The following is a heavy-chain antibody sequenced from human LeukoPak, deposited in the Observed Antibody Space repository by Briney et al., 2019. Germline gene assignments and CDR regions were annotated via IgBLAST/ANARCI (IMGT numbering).Heavy chain of an antibody. CDR2: IFGSGST. D-gene: IGHD3-10*01. CDR3: ARGSGSYPPLDY. J-gene: IGHJ4*02. Sequence: SETLSLTCTVSGGSISSYYWSWIRQPAGEGLEWIGRIFGSGSTNYNPSLKSRLTMSVDTSKNQFSLKLISVTAADTAVYYCARGSGSYPPLDYWGQGTLVTVFS. V-gene: IGHV4-4*07. CDR1: GGSISSYY.